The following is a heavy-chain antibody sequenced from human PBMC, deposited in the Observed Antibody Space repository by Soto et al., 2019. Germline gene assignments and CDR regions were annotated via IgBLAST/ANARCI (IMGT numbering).Heavy chain of an antibody. CDR3: ARVRWPRRNWCDP. J-gene: IGHJ5*02. V-gene: IGHV4-34*01. Sequence: SETLSLTCAVYGGPFSGDYWSWIRQPPGKGLKWIGEINHSGSTNYNPSLKSRVTISVDTSKNQFSLKLSSVTAADTAGYYWARVRWPRRNWCDPWGKGNPVT. CDR2: INHSGST. CDR1: GGPFSGDY.